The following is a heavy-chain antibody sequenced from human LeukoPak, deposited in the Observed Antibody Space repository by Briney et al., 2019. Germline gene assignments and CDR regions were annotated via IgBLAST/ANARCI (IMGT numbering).Heavy chain of an antibody. D-gene: IGHD3-10*01. Sequence: ASETLSLTCAVYGGSFSGYYWSWIRQPPGKGLEWIGEINHSGSTNYNPSLKSRVTISVDTSKNQFSLKLSSVTAADTAVYYCVHSTFGELLFDYWGQGTLATVSS. J-gene: IGHJ4*02. CDR2: INHSGST. CDR3: VHSTFGELLFDY. CDR1: GGSFSGYY. V-gene: IGHV4-34*01.